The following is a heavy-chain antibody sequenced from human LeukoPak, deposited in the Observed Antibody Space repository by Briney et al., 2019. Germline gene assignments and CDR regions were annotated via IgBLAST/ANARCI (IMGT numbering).Heavy chain of an antibody. V-gene: IGHV1-46*01. CDR2: INPSGGST. CDR3: ARVLDIVGSSFYWYGLDV. Sequence: ASVKVSCEASGYSFTSYYIHWVRQAPGQGLEWMGIINPSGGSTSYAQKFQGRVTMTRDTSTSTVYMELSSLRSEDTAVYYCARVLDIVGSSFYWYGLDVWGQGTTVTVSS. J-gene: IGHJ6*02. D-gene: IGHD3-10*01. CDR1: GYSFTSYY.